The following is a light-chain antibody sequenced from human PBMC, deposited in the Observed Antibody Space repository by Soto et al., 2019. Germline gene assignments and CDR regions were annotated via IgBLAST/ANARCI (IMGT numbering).Light chain of an antibody. V-gene: IGKV3-20*01. Sequence: IVLTQSPGTLSLSPGERATLSCRASQSLASNYFAWYQQNPGQAPRLLIYGVSSRATGTPDRFSGSGSGTDFTLTISRLEPEDFAVYYCQQYGSSPTFGQGTKV. J-gene: IGKJ1*01. CDR1: QSLASNY. CDR3: QQYGSSPT. CDR2: GVS.